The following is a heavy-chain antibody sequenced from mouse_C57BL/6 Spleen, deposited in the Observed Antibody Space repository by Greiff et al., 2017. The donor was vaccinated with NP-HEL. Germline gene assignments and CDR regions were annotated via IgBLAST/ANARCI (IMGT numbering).Heavy chain of an antibody. J-gene: IGHJ1*03. V-gene: IGHV1-52*01. Sequence: QVHVKQPGAELVRPGSSVKLSCKASGYTFTSYWMHWVKQRPIQGLEWIGNIDPSDSETHYNQKFKDKATLTVDKSSSTAYMQLSSLTSEDSAVYYCARRGIYDEYFDVWGTGTTVTVSS. CDR3: ARRGIYDEYFDV. CDR2: IDPSDSET. D-gene: IGHD2-3*01. CDR1: GYTFTSYW.